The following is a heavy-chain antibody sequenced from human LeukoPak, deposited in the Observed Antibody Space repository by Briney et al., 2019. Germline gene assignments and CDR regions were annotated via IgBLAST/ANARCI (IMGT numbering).Heavy chain of an antibody. CDR1: GFTFSSYG. CDR2: IRYDGSNK. Sequence: PGGSLRLSCGASGFTFSSYGMHWVRQAPGKGLEWVAFIRYDGSNKYYADSVKGRFTISRDNSKNTLYLQMNSLRAEDTAVYYCAKVPYCSSTSCYTPFDYWGQGTLVTVSS. CDR3: AKVPYCSSTSCYTPFDY. J-gene: IGHJ4*02. D-gene: IGHD2-2*02. V-gene: IGHV3-30*02.